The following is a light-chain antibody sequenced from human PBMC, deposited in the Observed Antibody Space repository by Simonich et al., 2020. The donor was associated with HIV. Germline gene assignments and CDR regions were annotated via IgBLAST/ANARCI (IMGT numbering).Light chain of an antibody. CDR1: QSFSSSY. V-gene: IGKV3D-20*01. CDR2: DAS. Sequence: EIVLTQSPATLSVSPGERATLSCKPGQSFSSSYLAWYQQKTGLAPRLLIYDASNRATGIPDRFSGSGSGTDFTLTISSLEPEDFAVYFCQQYGSSPLTFGGGTKVEIK. J-gene: IGKJ4*01. CDR3: QQYGSSPLT.